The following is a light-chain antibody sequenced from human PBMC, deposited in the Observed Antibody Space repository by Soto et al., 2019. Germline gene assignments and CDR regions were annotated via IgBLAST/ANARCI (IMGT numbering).Light chain of an antibody. CDR2: GAS. CDR3: QQYVHSPT. Sequence: EIVLTQFPGTLSLSPGERATLSCRASQTVSNNYLAWYQQKPGQAPRLLIYGASTRATGIPDRFSGSGSGTDFTLTISRLEPEDFAVYSCQQYVHSPTFGQGTKVDIK. V-gene: IGKV3-20*01. J-gene: IGKJ1*01. CDR1: QTVSNNY.